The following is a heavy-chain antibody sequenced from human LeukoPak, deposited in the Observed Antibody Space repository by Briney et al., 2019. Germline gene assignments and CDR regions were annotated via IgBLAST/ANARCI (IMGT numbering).Heavy chain of an antibody. V-gene: IGHV3-23*01. CDR3: AKSLYGGCDY. Sequence: GGSLRLSCAASGFTFSAYHINWVRQAPGKGLEWVSGVNGNGGSTSYADSVKGRFTIFRDNSKNTVYLQMNSLRVEDTAVYYCAKSLYGGCDYWGQGTVVTVSS. CDR1: GFTFSAYH. J-gene: IGHJ4*02. CDR2: VNGNGGST. D-gene: IGHD3-16*02.